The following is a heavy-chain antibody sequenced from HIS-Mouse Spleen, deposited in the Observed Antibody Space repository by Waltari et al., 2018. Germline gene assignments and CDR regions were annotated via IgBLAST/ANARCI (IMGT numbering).Heavy chain of an antibody. CDR3: ARVISTVTTPLPFDY. D-gene: IGHD4-4*01. CDR2: IYYSGTT. Sequence: QLQLQESGPGLVKPSETLSLTCTVSGGSISSSSYYWGWIRQPPGEGLEWIGSIYYSGTTSSNPSLKSRVTISVDTSKNQFSLKLSSVTAADTAVYYCARVISTVTTPLPFDYWGQGTLVTVSS. J-gene: IGHJ4*02. CDR1: GGSISSSSYY. V-gene: IGHV4-39*07.